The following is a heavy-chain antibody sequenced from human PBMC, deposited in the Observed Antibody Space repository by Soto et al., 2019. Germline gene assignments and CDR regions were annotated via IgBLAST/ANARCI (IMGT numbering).Heavy chain of an antibody. Sequence: EVQLLESGGGLAQPGGSLRLSCEVSGFTFRKYVMTWVRQAPGKGLEWVSSLSSTGGSTYYAVSVKGRFTVARNNSKNTRFLQMNSLRAEDTPIYYCAKDQGFLEWIPQGGLDVWGPGTTVAVSS. J-gene: IGHJ6*02. CDR2: LSSTGGST. CDR1: GFTFRKYV. V-gene: IGHV3-23*01. D-gene: IGHD3-3*01. CDR3: AKDQGFLEWIPQGGLDV.